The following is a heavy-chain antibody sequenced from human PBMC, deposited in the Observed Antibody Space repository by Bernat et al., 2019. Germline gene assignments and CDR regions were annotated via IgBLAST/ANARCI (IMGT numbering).Heavy chain of an antibody. D-gene: IGHD3-3*01. Sequence: QVQLQESGPGLVKPSETLSLTCTVSGGSISSYYWSWIRQPPGKGLEWIGYIYYSGSTNYNPPLKSRVTISVDTSKNQFSLKLSSVTAADTAVYYCARGVFGVVIRTHYYMDVWGKGTTVTVSS. CDR2: IYYSGST. V-gene: IGHV4-59*01. J-gene: IGHJ6*03. CDR3: ARGVFGVVIRTHYYMDV. CDR1: GGSISSYY.